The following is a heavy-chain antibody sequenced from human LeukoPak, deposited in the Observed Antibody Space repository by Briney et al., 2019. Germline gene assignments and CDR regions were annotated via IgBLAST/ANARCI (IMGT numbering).Heavy chain of an antibody. V-gene: IGHV1-69*06. CDR2: IFPLFDKT. Sequence: SVKVSCKFSGDTFTSHTLSWVRQAPGQGLQWMGGIFPLFDKTNYAHSFQGKVTITADKATSTAYMELTSLTSEDTAIYYCARDSSNLTPLHYWGQGTLLIVSS. J-gene: IGHJ4*02. CDR3: ARDSSNLTPLHY. D-gene: IGHD4-11*01. CDR1: GDTFTSHT.